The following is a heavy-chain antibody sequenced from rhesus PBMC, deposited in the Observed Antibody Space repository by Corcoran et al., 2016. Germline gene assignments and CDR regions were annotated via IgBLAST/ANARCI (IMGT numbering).Heavy chain of an antibody. CDR2: ISSASRYI. CDR1: GGSISDSYR. V-gene: IGHV3S16*01. J-gene: IGHJ1*01. CDR3: SRAYSGYTTGYFEF. D-gene: IGHD5-24*01. Sequence: VQLQESGPGVVKPSETLSLTCASSGGSISDSYRWSWIRQPPGKGLEWVSSISSASRYIYYADSVNGRFTISRDNAKNSLSLQMSSLRAEDTAVYYCSRAYSGYTTGYFEFWGQGALVTVSS.